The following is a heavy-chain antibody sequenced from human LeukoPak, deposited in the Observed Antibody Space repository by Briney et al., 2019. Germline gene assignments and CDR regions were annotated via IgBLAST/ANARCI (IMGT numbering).Heavy chain of an antibody. CDR3: ARSRSAGY. CDR1: GFTFSSYW. V-gene: IGHV3-7*01. Sequence: PGGSLRLSCAASGFTFSSYWMSWVRQAPGKGMEWVTNIKRDGSEKYYVDSVKGRFTISRDNAKNSLYLQMDSLRAEDTAVYYCARSRSAGYWGQGTLVTVSS. CDR2: IKRDGSEK. J-gene: IGHJ4*02.